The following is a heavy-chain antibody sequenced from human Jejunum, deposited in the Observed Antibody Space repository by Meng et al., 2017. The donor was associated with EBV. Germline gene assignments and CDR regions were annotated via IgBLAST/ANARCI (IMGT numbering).Heavy chain of an antibody. J-gene: IGHJ4*02. V-gene: IGHV7-4-1*02. Sequence: QGQLVRPGPELNPPGASVKVSCKAYGYSFTSRAMHWVRQAPGQGLEWMGWINTDTRNPTYAQGLTGRFVFSLDTSVSTAYLQISSLKAEDTAVYYCARGEGGYCSSSSCYLGTWGQGTLVTVSS. CDR2: INTDTRNP. D-gene: IGHD2-2*01. CDR3: ARGEGGYCSSSSCYLGT. CDR1: GYSFTSRA.